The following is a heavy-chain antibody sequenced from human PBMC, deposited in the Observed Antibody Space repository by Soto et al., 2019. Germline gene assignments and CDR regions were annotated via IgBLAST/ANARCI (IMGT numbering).Heavy chain of an antibody. CDR1: GGSISSYY. V-gene: IGHV4-59*01. CDR2: IYYSGST. J-gene: IGHJ5*02. D-gene: IGHD3-10*01. CDR3: ARDIALIDYGSGSYYTCFDP. Sequence: SETLSLTCTVSGGSISSYYWSWIRQPPGKGLEGIGYIYYSGSTNYNPSLKSRVTISVDTSKNQFSLKLSSVTAADTAVYYCARDIALIDYGSGSYYTCFDPWGQGTLVTVSS.